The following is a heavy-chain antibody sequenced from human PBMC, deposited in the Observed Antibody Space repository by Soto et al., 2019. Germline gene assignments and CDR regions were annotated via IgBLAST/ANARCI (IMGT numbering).Heavy chain of an antibody. Sequence: EVQLLESGGGLVQPGGSLRLSCAASGFTFSSYAMSWVRQAPGKGLEWVSAISGSGGSTYYADSVKGRFTISRDNSKNTLYLQMNSLRAEDTAVYYCAKDLSEAPRGSGSYDFDYWGQGTLVTVSS. CDR1: GFTFSSYA. J-gene: IGHJ4*02. V-gene: IGHV3-23*01. D-gene: IGHD3-3*01. CDR3: AKDLSEAPRGSGSYDFDY. CDR2: ISGSGGST.